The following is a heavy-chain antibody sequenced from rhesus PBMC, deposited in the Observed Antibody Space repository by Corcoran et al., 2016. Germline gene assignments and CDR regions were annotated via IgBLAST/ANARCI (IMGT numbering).Heavy chain of an antibody. V-gene: IGHV4-80*01. CDR2: INGNSGST. CDR1: GGSFSSYW. D-gene: IGHD3S6*01. CDR3: ARLGDDYGYYYTPYFDY. J-gene: IGHJ4*01. Sequence: QVQLQESGPGLVKPSETLSLTCAVSGGSFSSYWWSGIRQPPGKGLEWIGEINGNSGSTNLNPSLKSRVTISTDASKNQFSLKLSSVTAADTAVYYCARLGDDYGYYYTPYFDYWGQGVLVTVSS.